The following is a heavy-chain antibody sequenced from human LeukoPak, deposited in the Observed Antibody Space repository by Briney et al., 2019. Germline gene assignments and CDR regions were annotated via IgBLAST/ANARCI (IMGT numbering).Heavy chain of an antibody. J-gene: IGHJ3*02. D-gene: IGHD2-2*01. CDR1: GGSFSGYY. CDR3: ARLPLEDIVVAPAAIYAFDI. Sequence: ASETLSLTCAVYGGSFSGYYWSWIRQPPGKGLEWIGEINHSGSTNYNPSLKSRVTISVDTSKNQFSLKLSSVTAADTAVYYCARLPLEDIVVAPAAIYAFDIWGQGTMVTVSS. V-gene: IGHV4-34*01. CDR2: INHSGST.